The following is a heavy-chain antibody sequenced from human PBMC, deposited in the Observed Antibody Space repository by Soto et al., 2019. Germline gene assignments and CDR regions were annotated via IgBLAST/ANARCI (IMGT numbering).Heavy chain of an antibody. CDR3: AGWPTWNPLNFDVPDV. J-gene: IGHJ6*04. CDR1: GGAFTNYA. CDR2: IIPLHNTS. D-gene: IGHD3-9*01. Sequence: QVQLLQSGAEVKKPGSSVKVSCKVSGGAFTNYALNWVRHGPGQGLEWLGGIIPLHNTSNYSLKFLGRVPVTAATSSTSVYIALNSLPFDDTATYYWAGWPTWNPLNFDVPDVWAKGTPVTVSS. V-gene: IGHV1-69*06.